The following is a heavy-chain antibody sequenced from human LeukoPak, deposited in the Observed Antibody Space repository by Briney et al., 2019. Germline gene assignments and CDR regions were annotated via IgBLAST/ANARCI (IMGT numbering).Heavy chain of an antibody. CDR1: GFTVSNNY. Sequence: PGGSLRLSCAASGFTVSNNYMSWVRQAPGKGLEWVALIYSGGSTYYADIVKGRFTISRDNSKNTLYLQMSSLRAEDTAVYYCAGGQQLVPLDYWGQGTLVTVSS. CDR3: AGGQQLVPLDY. V-gene: IGHV3-66*01. D-gene: IGHD6-13*01. CDR2: IYSGGST. J-gene: IGHJ4*02.